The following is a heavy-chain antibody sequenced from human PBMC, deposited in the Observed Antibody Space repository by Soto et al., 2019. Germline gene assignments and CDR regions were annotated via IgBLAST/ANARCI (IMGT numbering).Heavy chain of an antibody. Sequence: QAQLQQSGPGLVKPSETLSLTCNVTDGSISGHYWTWIRLSPGRKLEWIGNLLYNGITNYNPSLQGRVSISLDTARKEMSLRLTSVTAADTAVYYCAREKDLILGGYALDTWGQGTMVTVSS. J-gene: IGHJ3*02. CDR2: LLYNGIT. CDR1: DGSISGHY. D-gene: IGHD2-8*02. CDR3: AREKDLILGGYALDT. V-gene: IGHV4-59*11.